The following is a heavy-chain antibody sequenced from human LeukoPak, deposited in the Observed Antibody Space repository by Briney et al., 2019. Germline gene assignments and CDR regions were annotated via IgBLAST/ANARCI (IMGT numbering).Heavy chain of an antibody. CDR1: GFSFSSYA. CDR3: AKDRIVGATTPPNWFDP. J-gene: IGHJ5*02. CDR2: ISGSGGTT. D-gene: IGHD1-26*01. Sequence: PGGSLRLSCAASGFSFSSYAMSWVRQAPGKGLEWVSAISGSGGTTYYADSVKGRFTISRDNSKNTLYLQMNSLRAEDTAVYYCAKDRIVGATTPPNWFDPWGQGTLVTVSS. V-gene: IGHV3-23*01.